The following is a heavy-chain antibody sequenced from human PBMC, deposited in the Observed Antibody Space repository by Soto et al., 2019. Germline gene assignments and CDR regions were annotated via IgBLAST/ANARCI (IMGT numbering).Heavy chain of an antibody. CDR2: IEQDGSEK. V-gene: IGHV3-7*01. Sequence: PWGSLRLSCAAPGFTFGSCWMSWVRQAPGKGLEWVANIEQDGSEKYYVAPVKGRFTISREHAKNSLYLQMNSLRAEDAAVYYCVRHSEWELPHWCQGSLVTVS. CDR3: VRHSEWELPH. J-gene: IGHJ4*02. CDR1: GFTFGSCW. D-gene: IGHD1-26*01.